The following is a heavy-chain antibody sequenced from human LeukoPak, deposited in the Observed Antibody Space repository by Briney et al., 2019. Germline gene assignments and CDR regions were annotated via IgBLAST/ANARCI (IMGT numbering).Heavy chain of an antibody. V-gene: IGHV3-23*01. CDR3: ARVSESNYDILTGYYTPYYFDY. J-gene: IGHJ4*02. D-gene: IGHD3-9*01. CDR2: ISDSGGST. Sequence: GSLRLSCAASGFTFSISAMSWVRQAPGKGLEWVSGISDSGGSTFYADSVKGRFTISRDNSKNILYLQMNSLRADDTAVYYCARVSESNYDILTGYYTPYYFDYWGQGTLVTVSS. CDR1: GFTFSISA.